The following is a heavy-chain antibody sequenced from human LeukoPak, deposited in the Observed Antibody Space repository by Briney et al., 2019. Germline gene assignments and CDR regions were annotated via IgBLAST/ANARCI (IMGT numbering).Heavy chain of an antibody. V-gene: IGHV5-51*01. J-gene: IGHJ4*02. Sequence: PGESLKISCKGSGYSFTSYWIGWVRQMPGKGLEWMGIIYPGDSDTRYSQSFQGQVTISADKSIRTAYLQWSSLKASDTAIYYCARHHDYGDYGCFDYWGQGTLVTVSS. CDR1: GYSFTSYW. CDR3: ARHHDYGDYGCFDY. D-gene: IGHD4-17*01. CDR2: IYPGDSDT.